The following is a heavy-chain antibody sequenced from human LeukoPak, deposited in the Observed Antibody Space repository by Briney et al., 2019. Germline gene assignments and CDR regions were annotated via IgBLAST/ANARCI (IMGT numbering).Heavy chain of an antibody. CDR1: GGSISSYY. D-gene: IGHD3-10*01. Sequence: PSETLSLTCTVSGGSISSYYWSWIRQPPGKGLEWIGYIYYSGSTNYNPSPKSRVTISVDTSRNQFSLRLTSVTAADTAVYYCARQDYYGSGSKFDPWGQGTLVTVSS. V-gene: IGHV4-59*08. J-gene: IGHJ5*02. CDR3: ARQDYYGSGSKFDP. CDR2: IYYSGST.